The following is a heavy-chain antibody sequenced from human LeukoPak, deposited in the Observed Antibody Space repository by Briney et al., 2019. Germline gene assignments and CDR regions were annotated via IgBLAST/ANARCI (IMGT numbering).Heavy chain of an antibody. D-gene: IGHD2-15*01. CDR1: GGSISSHY. CDR3: ATVGVVADYFDY. Sequence: SETLSLTCTVSGGSISSHYWSWIRQPAGKGLEWIGRIYTSGSTDYNPSLKSRVTMSVDTSKNQFSLKLSSVTAADTAVYYCATVGVVADYFDYWGQGTLVTVSS. J-gene: IGHJ4*02. CDR2: IYTSGST. V-gene: IGHV4-4*07.